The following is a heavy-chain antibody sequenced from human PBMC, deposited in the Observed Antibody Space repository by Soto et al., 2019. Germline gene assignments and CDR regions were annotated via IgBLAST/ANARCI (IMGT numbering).Heavy chain of an antibody. Sequence: PSETLSLTCTVSPGSLSGHFWNWIRQAPGRGLEWIGYIYDTGSTQYNPSLKSRVSMSVDMSKNQLSLDLASVAAADTAVYYCARGHRYCSGGRCYLLDQWGQGTLVTVSS. J-gene: IGHJ4*02. CDR2: IYDTGST. D-gene: IGHD2-15*01. V-gene: IGHV4-59*11. CDR1: PGSLSGHF. CDR3: ARGHRYCSGGRCYLLDQ.